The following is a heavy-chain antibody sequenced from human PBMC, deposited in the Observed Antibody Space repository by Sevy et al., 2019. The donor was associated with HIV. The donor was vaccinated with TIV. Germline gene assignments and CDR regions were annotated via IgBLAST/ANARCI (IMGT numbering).Heavy chain of an antibody. Sequence: ASGKVSCKASGYTFTGYYMHWVRQTPGQGLEWVGWINTLSGGTNYAQKFQGRATMTRDTSISTAYMEVTRLRSDDTAVFYCARGFSGYDLFPSGFDYWGQGTLITVSS. CDR2: INTLSGGT. J-gene: IGHJ4*02. CDR1: GYTFTGYY. CDR3: ARGFSGYDLFPSGFDY. V-gene: IGHV1-2*02. D-gene: IGHD5-12*01.